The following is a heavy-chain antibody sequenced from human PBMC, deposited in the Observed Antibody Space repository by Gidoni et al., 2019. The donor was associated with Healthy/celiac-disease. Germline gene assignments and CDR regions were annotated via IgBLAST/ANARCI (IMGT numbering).Heavy chain of an antibody. CDR1: GFTFISYW. D-gene: IGHD6-13*01. CDR3: ARAPGWGSWPQGWFDP. J-gene: IGHJ5*02. CDR2: IKQDGSEK. V-gene: IGHV3-7*02. Sequence: EVQLVESGGGLVQPGGSLRLSCAASGFTFISYWMSWVRQAPGKGLEWVANIKQDGSEKYYVDSVKGRFTISRDNAKNSLYLQMNSLRAEDTAVYYCARAPGWGSWPQGWFDPWGQGTLVTVSS.